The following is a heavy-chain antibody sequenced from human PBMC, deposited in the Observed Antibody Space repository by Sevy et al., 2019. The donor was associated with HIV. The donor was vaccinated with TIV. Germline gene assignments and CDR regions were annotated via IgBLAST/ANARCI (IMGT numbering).Heavy chain of an antibody. V-gene: IGHV3-15*01. J-gene: IGHJ4*02. CDR2: IKTKVDGGAT. D-gene: IGHD1-1*01. CDR3: AAGRVRDY. Sequence: GGSLRLSCAASGITFSDAVMTWVRQAPGKGLEWIGGIKTKVDGGATGYAAPVRGRFTISRDDSKDTLYLQMNSLKTEDTAMYYCAAGRVRDYWGQGTLVTVSS. CDR1: GITFSDAV.